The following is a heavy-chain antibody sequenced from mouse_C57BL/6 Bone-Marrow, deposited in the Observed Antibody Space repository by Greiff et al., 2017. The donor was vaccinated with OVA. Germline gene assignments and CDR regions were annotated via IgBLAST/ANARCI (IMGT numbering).Heavy chain of an antibody. CDR1: GFTFSDYG. Sequence: EVHLVESGGGLVKPGGSLKLSCAASGFTFSDYGMHWVRQAPEKGLEWVAYISSGSSTIYYADTVKGRFTISRDNAKNTLFLQMTSLRSEDTAMYYCARINYGYFDVWGTGTTVTVSA. CDR3: ARINYGYFDV. J-gene: IGHJ1*03. V-gene: IGHV5-17*01. CDR2: ISSGSSTI.